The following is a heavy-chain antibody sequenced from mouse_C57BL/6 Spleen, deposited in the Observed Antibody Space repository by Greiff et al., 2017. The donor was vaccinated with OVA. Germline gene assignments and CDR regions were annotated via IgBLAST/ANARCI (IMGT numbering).Heavy chain of an antibody. D-gene: IGHD2-5*01. V-gene: IGHV1-80*01. CDR3: ARAYYSNYSYYAMDY. CDR1: GYAFSSYW. CDR2: IYPGDGDT. J-gene: IGHJ4*01. Sequence: VQLQESGAELVKPGASVKISCKASGYAFSSYWMNWVKQRPGKGLEWIGQIYPGDGDTNYNGKFKGKATLTADKSSSTAYMQLSSLTSEDSAVYFCARAYYSNYSYYAMDYWGQGTSVTVSS.